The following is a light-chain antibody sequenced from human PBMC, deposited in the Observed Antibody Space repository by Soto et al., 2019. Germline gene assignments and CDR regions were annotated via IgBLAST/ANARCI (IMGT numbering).Light chain of an antibody. J-gene: IGKJ1*01. CDR2: GAS. V-gene: IGKV3-20*01. Sequence: EVVLTQSPGTLSLSPGERATLSCRASQSISSGYLAWYQQKPGQAPRLLIYGASSRATGIPDRFSGSGSGTDFTLTISRLEPEDIAVFYCQQYGSSPWTFGQGTKVEI. CDR1: QSISSGY. CDR3: QQYGSSPWT.